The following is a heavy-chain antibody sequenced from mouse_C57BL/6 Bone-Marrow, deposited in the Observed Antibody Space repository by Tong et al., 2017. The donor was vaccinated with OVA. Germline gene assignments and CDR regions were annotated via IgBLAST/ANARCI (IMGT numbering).Heavy chain of an antibody. CDR1: GFTFSSYG. Sequence: EGQLQESGGDLVKPGGSLKLSCAASGFTFSSYGMSWVRQTPDKRLEWVATISSGGSYTYYPDSVKGRFTISRDNAKNTLYLQMSSLKSEDTAMYYCARHITATASFDVWGNGTTLTVSS. D-gene: IGHD4-1*01. CDR3: ARHITATASFDV. J-gene: IGHJ1*02. V-gene: IGHV5-6*01. CDR2: ISSGGSYT.